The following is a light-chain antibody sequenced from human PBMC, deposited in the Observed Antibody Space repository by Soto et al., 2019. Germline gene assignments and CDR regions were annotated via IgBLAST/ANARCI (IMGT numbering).Light chain of an antibody. CDR3: QHYEGSPLT. J-gene: IGKJ4*01. CDR2: GAS. Sequence: EVVLTQSPGTLSLSPGERGTLSYRASQSISSAHLVWYQQKPGQAPRLLIYGASSRATGIPDRFSGSGSGTDFTLTISRLEPEDFAVYYCQHYEGSPLTFRGGTKVEL. V-gene: IGKV3-20*01. CDR1: QSISSAH.